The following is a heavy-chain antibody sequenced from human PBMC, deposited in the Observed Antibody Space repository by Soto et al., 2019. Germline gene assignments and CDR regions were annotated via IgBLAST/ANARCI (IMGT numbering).Heavy chain of an antibody. CDR2: IDPSDSYT. CDR3: ARLAGSGDPPYYSGMDV. V-gene: IGHV5-10-1*01. Sequence: GESLKISCKGSGYSFTSYWISWVRQMPGKGLEWMGRIDPSDSYTNYSPSFQGHVTISADKSISTAYLQWSSLKASDTAMYYCARLAGSGDPPYYSGMDVWGQGTTVTVSS. J-gene: IGHJ6*02. CDR1: GYSFTSYW. D-gene: IGHD2-15*01.